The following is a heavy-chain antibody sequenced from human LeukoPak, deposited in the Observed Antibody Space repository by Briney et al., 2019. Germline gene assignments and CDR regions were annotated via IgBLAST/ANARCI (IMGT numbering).Heavy chain of an antibody. D-gene: IGHD2-8*01. CDR1: GFTFSSYW. CDR2: IKQDGSEK. Sequence: PGGSLRLSCAASGFTFSSYWMSWVRQAPGKGLEWVANIKQDGSEKYYVDSVKGRFTISRDNAKNSLYLQMNSLRAEDTAVYYCARFYCTNGVRWYFDYWGQGTLVTVSS. J-gene: IGHJ4*02. V-gene: IGHV3-7*03. CDR3: ARFYCTNGVRWYFDY.